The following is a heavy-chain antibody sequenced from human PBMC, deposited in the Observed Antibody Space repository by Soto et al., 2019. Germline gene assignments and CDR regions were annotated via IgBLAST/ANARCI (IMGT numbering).Heavy chain of an antibody. CDR1: GFTFSSYG. Sequence: QVQLVESGGGVVQPGRSLRLSCAASGFTFSSYGMHWVRQAPDKGLEWVAVIWYDGSNKYYADSVKGRFTISRDNSKNTLYLQMNSLRAEDTAVYYCARENHAFDIWGQGTMVTVSS. J-gene: IGHJ3*02. V-gene: IGHV3-33*01. CDR3: ARENHAFDI. CDR2: IWYDGSNK.